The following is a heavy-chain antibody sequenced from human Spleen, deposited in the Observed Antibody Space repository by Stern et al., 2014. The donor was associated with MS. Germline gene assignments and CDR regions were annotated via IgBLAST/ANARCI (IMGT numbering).Heavy chain of an antibody. CDR1: GYGFTSYW. J-gene: IGHJ4*02. Sequence: EVQLVQSGAELKKPGESLKISCKASGYGFTSYWIAWVRQMPGKGLEWMGIIYPGDSDTRYSPSFQGQVTLSADKSITTAYLQWSSLKASDTAMYYCARQTRSCSAGNCYIDYWGPGSLVTVSS. CDR3: ARQTRSCSAGNCYIDY. D-gene: IGHD2-15*01. V-gene: IGHV5-51*01. CDR2: IYPGDSDT.